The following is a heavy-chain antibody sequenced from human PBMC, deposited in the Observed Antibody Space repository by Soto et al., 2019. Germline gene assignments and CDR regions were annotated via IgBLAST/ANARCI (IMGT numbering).Heavy chain of an antibody. CDR2: IRSKANSYAP. J-gene: IGHJ6*02. D-gene: IGHD3-3*01. Sequence: GGSLRLSCAASGFTFSGSAMHWVRQASGKGLEWVGRIRSKANSYAPAYAASVKGRFTISRDDSKNTAYLQMNSLKTEDTAVYYCTATAASPDANYDFWSGYYTGLPYYYYGMDVWGQGTTVTVSS. CDR1: GFTFSGSA. V-gene: IGHV3-73*01. CDR3: TATAASPDANYDFWSGYYTGLPYYYYGMDV.